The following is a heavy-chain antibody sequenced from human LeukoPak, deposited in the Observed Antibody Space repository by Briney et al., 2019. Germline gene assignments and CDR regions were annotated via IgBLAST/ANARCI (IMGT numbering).Heavy chain of an antibody. V-gene: IGHV1-2*02. CDR2: INPNSGGT. J-gene: IGHJ6*03. D-gene: IGHD2-15*01. CDR3: ARETYCAVYYYMDV. Sequence: ASVKVSCKASGYTFTGYYVHWVRQAPGQGLEWMGWINPNSGGTNYAQKFQGRVTMTRDTSISTAYMELSRLRSDDTAVYYCARETYCAVYYYMDVWGKGTTVTISS. CDR1: GYTFTGYY.